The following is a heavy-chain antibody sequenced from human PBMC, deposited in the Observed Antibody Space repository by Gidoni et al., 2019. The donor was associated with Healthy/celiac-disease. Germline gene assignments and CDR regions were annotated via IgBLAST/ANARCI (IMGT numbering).Heavy chain of an antibody. CDR2: IYHSGST. CDR3: ARVGYCSGGSCYNFDY. V-gene: IGHV4-38-2*02. CDR1: GYSISSGYY. D-gene: IGHD2-15*01. Sequence: QVQLQESGPGLVKPSETLSLTCTVSGYSISSGYYWGWIRPPPGKGLEWIGSIYHSGSTYYNPSLKSRVTISVDTSKNQFSLKLSSVTAADTAVYYCARVGYCSGGSCYNFDYWGQGTLVTVSS. J-gene: IGHJ4*02.